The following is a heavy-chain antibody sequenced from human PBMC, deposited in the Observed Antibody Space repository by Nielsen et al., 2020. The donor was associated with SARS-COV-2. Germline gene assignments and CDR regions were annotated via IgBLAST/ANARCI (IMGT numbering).Heavy chain of an antibody. CDR3: ARVGWGAYYYYMDV. CDR1: GGTFSSYA. J-gene: IGHJ6*03. V-gene: IGHV1-69*13. CDR2: IIPIFGTA. Sequence: VKVSCKASGGTFSSYAISWVRQAPGQGLEWMGGIIPIFGTANYAQKFQGRVTITADESTSTAYMELSSLRSEDTAVYYCARVGWGAYYYYMDVWGKGTTVTVSS. D-gene: IGHD6-19*01.